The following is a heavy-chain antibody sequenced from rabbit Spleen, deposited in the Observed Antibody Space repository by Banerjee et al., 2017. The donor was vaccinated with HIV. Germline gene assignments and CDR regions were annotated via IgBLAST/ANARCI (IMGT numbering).Heavy chain of an antibody. J-gene: IGHJ6*01. CDR2: IYVGDGST. V-gene: IGHV1S40*01. CDR3: ARDAGTSFSTYGMDL. CDR1: GSDISTYW. D-gene: IGHD8-1*01. Sequence: QSLEESGGDLVKPGASLTLTCTASGSDISTYWMGWVRQAPGKGPEWIACIYVGDGSTYYASWAKGRFTISKTSSTTVTLQMTSLTAADTATYFCARDAGTSFSTYGMDLWGPGTLVTVS.